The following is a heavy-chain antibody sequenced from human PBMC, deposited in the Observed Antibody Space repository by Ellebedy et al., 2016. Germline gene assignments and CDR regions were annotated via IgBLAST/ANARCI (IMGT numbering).Heavy chain of an antibody. CDR2: VNTFSGNT. CDR1: GYTCITFS. J-gene: IGHJ4*02. Sequence: ASVKVSXXASGYTCITFSITWVRQVPGQGLEWMGFVNTFSGNTKFAQKFQGRVSMTTDSSTHTAYMDLRSLRSDDTAMYYCAKTSGWGYGENWGQGTLVNVSS. V-gene: IGHV1-18*04. CDR3: AKTSGWGYGEN. D-gene: IGHD3-10*01.